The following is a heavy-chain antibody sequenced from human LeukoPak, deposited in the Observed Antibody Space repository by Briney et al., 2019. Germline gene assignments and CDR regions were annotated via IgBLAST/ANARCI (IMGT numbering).Heavy chain of an antibody. V-gene: IGHV4-61*08. CDR3: ARTQYYDFWSGLNGMDV. CDR2: IYYSGST. Sequence: PSQTLSLTCTVSGVSISSGGYYWSWIRQPPGKGLEWIGYIYYSGSTNYNPSLKSRVTISVDTSKNQFSLKLSSVTAADTAVYYCARTQYYDFWSGLNGMDVWGQGTTVTVSS. CDR1: GVSISSGGYY. J-gene: IGHJ6*02. D-gene: IGHD3-3*01.